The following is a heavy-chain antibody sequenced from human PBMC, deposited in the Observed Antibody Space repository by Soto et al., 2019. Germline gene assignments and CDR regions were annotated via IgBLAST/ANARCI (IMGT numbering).Heavy chain of an antibody. V-gene: IGHV4-59*01. CDR2: IYYSGSA. Sequence: SETLSLTCHVSGCSINDYYWTWIRQPPRKGLEWIGYIYYSGSAYYNPSLKSRVTISVDTSKNQFSLKLSSVTAADTAVYYCAREGYSYGSGSVYYGMDVWGQGTTVTVSS. CDR3: AREGYSYGSGSVYYGMDV. CDR1: GCSINDYY. J-gene: IGHJ6*02. D-gene: IGHD3-10*01.